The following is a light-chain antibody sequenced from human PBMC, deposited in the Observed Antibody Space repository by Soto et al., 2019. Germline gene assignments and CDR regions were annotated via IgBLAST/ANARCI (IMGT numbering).Light chain of an antibody. Sequence: QSVLTQPPSVSGTPGQRVTISCSGGSSNIGSGTVNWYQQLPGTAPKLLIYNNNQRPSGVPDRFSGSKSGTSGSLAISGLQSEDESDYYCASWDDSLNGLYVFGTGTKLTVL. CDR1: SSNIGSGT. CDR2: NNN. V-gene: IGLV1-44*01. J-gene: IGLJ1*01. CDR3: ASWDDSLNGLYV.